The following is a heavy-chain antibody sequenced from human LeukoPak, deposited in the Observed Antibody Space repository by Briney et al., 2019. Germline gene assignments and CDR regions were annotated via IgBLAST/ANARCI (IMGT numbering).Heavy chain of an antibody. D-gene: IGHD6-13*01. V-gene: IGHV5-10-1*01. Sequence: GESLTFSGMATGYRFISYWVTGLRHMSGKGREWMGRIGPSDAYANSRPSFQGHVTLSADQSISTAYLQWSSLKASDAAIYYCASGYSSSLGAFDIWGQGRKVTVSS. CDR2: IGPSDAYA. CDR1: GYRFISYW. J-gene: IGHJ3*02. CDR3: ASGYSSSLGAFDI.